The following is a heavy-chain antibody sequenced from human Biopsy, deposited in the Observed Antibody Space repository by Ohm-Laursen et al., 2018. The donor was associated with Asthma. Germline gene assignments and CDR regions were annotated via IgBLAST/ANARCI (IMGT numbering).Heavy chain of an antibody. CDR3: AKRRGYSGHDNDY. V-gene: IGHV3-30*18. D-gene: IGHD5-12*01. CDR2: ISYDGNHK. Sequence: SLRLSCAASKFSFSNFGMHWVRQAPGKGLEWVAVISYDGNHKFYEDSVKGRFTISRDNSKNTLYLQMNSLRTEDTAVYYRAKRRGYSGHDNDYWGRGTLVIVSS. J-gene: IGHJ4*02. CDR1: KFSFSNFG.